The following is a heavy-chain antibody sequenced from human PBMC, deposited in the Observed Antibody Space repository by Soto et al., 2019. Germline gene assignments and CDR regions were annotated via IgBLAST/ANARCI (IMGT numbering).Heavy chain of an antibody. CDR1: GGTFSSYA. CDR3: ASGSSWYTHHYYYGMDV. Sequence: QVQLVQSGAEVKKPGSSVKVSCKASGGTFSSYAISWVRQAPGQGLEWMGGIIPIFGTANYAQKFQGRVTITADESTSTAYMELSSLRSEDTAVYYCASGSSWYTHHYYYGMDVWGQGTTVTVSS. J-gene: IGHJ6*02. D-gene: IGHD6-13*01. CDR2: IIPIFGTA. V-gene: IGHV1-69*01.